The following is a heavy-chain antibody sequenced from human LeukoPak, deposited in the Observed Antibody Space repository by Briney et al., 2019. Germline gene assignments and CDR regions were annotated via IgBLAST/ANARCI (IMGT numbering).Heavy chain of an antibody. V-gene: IGHV3-30*03. CDR1: GFTFSRYG. J-gene: IGHJ4*02. D-gene: IGHD3-9*01. Sequence: GGSLRLSCAASGFTFSRYGMHWVRQTPGKGLEWVAVISYDASNKYYADSVKGRFTISRDNSKNTLYLQMNSLRAEDTAVYYCARAPDILSDYWGQGTLVTVSS. CDR2: ISYDASNK. CDR3: ARAPDILSDY.